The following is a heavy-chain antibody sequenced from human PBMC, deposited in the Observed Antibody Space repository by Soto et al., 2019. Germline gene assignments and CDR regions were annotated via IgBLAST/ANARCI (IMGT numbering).Heavy chain of an antibody. CDR1: GASISIAGSY. D-gene: IGHD6-6*01. CDR3: ARGKEQLVSRDY. V-gene: IGHV4-31*03. J-gene: IGHJ4*02. Sequence: QVQLQESGPGLVRSSQTLSLTCTVSGASISIAGSYWSWIRQVPGKGLEWIGYIHYDETTYYNPSLQSRVSVFADRSKNQFSLNLTSVAAADTATYYCARGKEQLVSRDYWGQGTLVTVSS. CDR2: IHYDETT.